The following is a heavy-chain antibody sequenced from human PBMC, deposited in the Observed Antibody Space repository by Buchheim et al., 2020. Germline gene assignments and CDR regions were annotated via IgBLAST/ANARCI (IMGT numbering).Heavy chain of an antibody. J-gene: IGHJ4*02. CDR2: LKPSGGST. V-gene: IGHV1-46*03. CDR1: GYTFTSYY. D-gene: IGHD1-1*01. CDR3: ARGVGHTPLVQYDPPFDY. Sequence: QVQLLQSGAEVKKPGASVKVSCKASGYTFTSYYMHWVRQAPGQGLEWMGILKPSGGSTSYAPKFQGRVTMTRDTSTSTVYMELSILRSEDTAVYYCARGVGHTPLVQYDPPFDYWGQGTL.